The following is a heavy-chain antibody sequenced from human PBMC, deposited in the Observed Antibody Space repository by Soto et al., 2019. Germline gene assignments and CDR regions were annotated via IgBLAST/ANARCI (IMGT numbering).Heavy chain of an antibody. Sequence: QVPLVQSGAEVKKPGASVKVSCKASGYTFTSYAMHWVRQAPGQRLEWMGWINAGNGNTKYSQKFQGRVTITRDTSASTAYMELSSLRSEDTAVYYCARLVGYYAPLDVWGQGTTVTVSS. J-gene: IGHJ6*02. CDR2: INAGNGNT. D-gene: IGHD3-3*01. CDR1: GYTFTSYA. CDR3: ARLVGYYAPLDV. V-gene: IGHV1-3*01.